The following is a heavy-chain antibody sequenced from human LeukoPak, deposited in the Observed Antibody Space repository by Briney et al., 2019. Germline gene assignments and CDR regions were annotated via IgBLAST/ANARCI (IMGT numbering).Heavy chain of an antibody. D-gene: IGHD1-26*01. J-gene: IGHJ4*02. CDR2: IYPGNSDT. CDR3: ARLVGIVGVTPNY. CDR1: GYSFTSYW. Sequence: GESLKIPWKGSGYSFTSYWIGWVPQMPGKGLGWIGIIYPGNSDTRYSPSFQGQVTISADKSISTAYLQWSSLKASGSAMYYCARLVGIVGVTPNYWGQGTLVTVSS. V-gene: IGHV5-51*01.